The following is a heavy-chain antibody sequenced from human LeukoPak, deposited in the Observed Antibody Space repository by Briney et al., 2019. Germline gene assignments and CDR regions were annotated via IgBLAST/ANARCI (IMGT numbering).Heavy chain of an antibody. V-gene: IGHV3-74*01. CDR2: INSGGSST. CDR3: ARVKLASQTAWFDP. CDR1: GFTFSTYW. J-gene: IGHJ5*02. Sequence: SAGSLRLSCAASGFTFSTYWMHWVRQAPGEGLVWVSRINSGGSSTTYADSVKGRFTISRDNAKNTLYLQMNSLRVEDTAVYYCARVKLASQTAWFDPWGQETLVTVSS.